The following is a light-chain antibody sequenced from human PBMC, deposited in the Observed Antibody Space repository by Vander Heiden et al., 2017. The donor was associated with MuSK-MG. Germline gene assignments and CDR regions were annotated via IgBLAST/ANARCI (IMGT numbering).Light chain of an antibody. CDR3: QQSYSTLT. J-gene: IGKJ4*01. Sequence: DNQMTKSPSSLSASVGDRVTISCRASQSISSYLYWYQQNPVKAPNLLIYAASSLHSGVPSWFSGSGSGTDFTLTISRLQPEDFATYYCQQSYSTLTFGGGTRVEIK. CDR2: AAS. V-gene: IGKV1-39*01. CDR1: QSISSY.